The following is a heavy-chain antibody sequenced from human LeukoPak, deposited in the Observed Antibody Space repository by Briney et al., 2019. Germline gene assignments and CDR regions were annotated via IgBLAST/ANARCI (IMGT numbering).Heavy chain of an antibody. CDR2: VNHSGST. V-gene: IGHV4-34*01. CDR3: ARGKETPFYYYYGMDV. Sequence: PSETLSLTCVVYGGSFSGYYWSWIRQPPGKGLEWIGEVNHSGSTNYNPSLKSRVTISVDTSKNQFSLKLSSVTAADTAVYYCARGKETPFYYYYGMDVWGQGTTVTVSS. J-gene: IGHJ6*02. CDR1: GGSFSGYY.